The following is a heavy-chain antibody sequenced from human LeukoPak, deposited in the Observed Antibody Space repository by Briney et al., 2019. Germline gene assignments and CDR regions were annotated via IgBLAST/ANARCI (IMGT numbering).Heavy chain of an antibody. CDR1: GFTFSSYG. J-gene: IGHJ4*02. D-gene: IGHD5-18*01. CDR3: AKVYSYGYGFFDY. CDR2: ISYDGSNK. Sequence: PGRSLRLSCAASGFTFSSYGMHWVRQAPGKGLEWVAVISYDGSNKYYADSVKGRFTISRDNSKNTLYLQMNSLRAEDTAVYYCAKVYSYGYGFFDYWSQGTLVTVSS. V-gene: IGHV3-30*18.